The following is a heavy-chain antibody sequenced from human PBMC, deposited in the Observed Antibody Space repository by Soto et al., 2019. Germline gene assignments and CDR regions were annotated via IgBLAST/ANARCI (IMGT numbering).Heavy chain of an antibody. J-gene: IGHJ4*02. CDR1: GYSFTIYW. Sequence: VESLKISCKVSGYSFTIYWISLVLQMPGKGLEWIWRIDPIDSYTNYSPSFQGHVTISTYKSISTAYLQWSSLKASDTAMYYCARRSGYHDYWGQGTLVTVSS. CDR2: IDPIDSYT. D-gene: IGHD5-12*01. V-gene: IGHV5-10-1*01. CDR3: ARRSGYHDY.